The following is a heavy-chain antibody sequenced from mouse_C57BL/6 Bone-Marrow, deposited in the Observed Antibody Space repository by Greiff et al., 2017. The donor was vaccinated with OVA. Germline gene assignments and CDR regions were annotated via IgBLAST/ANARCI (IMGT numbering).Heavy chain of an antibody. CDR1: GYSFTSYY. J-gene: IGHJ4*01. CDR2: IYPGSGNT. V-gene: IGHV1-66*01. D-gene: IGHD1-1*01. CDR3: ARDYYGSSYVMDY. Sequence: VKLVESGPELVKPGASVKISCKASGYSFTSYYIHWVKQRPGQGLEWIGWIYPGSGNTKYNEKFKGKATLTADTSSSTAYMQLSSLTSEDSAVYYCARDYYGSSYVMDYWGQGTSVTVSS.